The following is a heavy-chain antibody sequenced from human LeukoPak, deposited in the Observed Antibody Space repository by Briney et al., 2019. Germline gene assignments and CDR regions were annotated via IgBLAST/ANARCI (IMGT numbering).Heavy chain of an antibody. V-gene: IGHV1-46*01. CDR1: GYTFTSYY. J-gene: IGHJ5*02. CDR2: INPSGGST. Sequence: ASVKVSCKASGYTFTSYYMHWVRQAPGQGLEWMGIINPSGGSTTYAQKFQGRVSMTRDMSTSTVYMELSSLRSENTAVYYCARDRGGYCSGGSCDSIGWFDPWGQGTLVTVSS. D-gene: IGHD2-15*01. CDR3: ARDRGGYCSGGSCDSIGWFDP.